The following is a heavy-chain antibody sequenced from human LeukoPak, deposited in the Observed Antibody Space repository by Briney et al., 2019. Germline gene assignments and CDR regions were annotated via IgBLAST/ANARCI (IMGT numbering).Heavy chain of an antibody. Sequence: ASVKVSCKASGYTFTSYDINWVRQATGQGLEWMEWMNPNSGNTGYAQKFQGRVTMTRNTSTSTAYMELRSLRSEDTAVYYCPRVAHIPYSGYDFLGYYYYYMDVWGKGTTVTVSS. V-gene: IGHV1-8*01. CDR2: MNPNSGNT. J-gene: IGHJ6*03. CDR3: PRVAHIPYSGYDFLGYYYYYMDV. D-gene: IGHD5-12*01. CDR1: GYTFTSYD.